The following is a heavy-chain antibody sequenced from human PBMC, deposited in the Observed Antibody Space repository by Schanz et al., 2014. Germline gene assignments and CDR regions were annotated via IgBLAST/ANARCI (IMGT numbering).Heavy chain of an antibody. CDR2: FDAHDGRA. Sequence: EVQLLESGGGLVQPGGSLRLSCEASGFSFGNYGMSWVRQAPGKGLEWVSGFDAHDGRAYYADSAKGRFTISRDNSKTALYLQLGSLSAEDAALYFCARDNRYYLFDYWGQGALVTVSS. CDR1: GFSFGNYG. D-gene: IGHD3-16*02. V-gene: IGHV3-23*01. CDR3: ARDNRYYLFDY. J-gene: IGHJ4*02.